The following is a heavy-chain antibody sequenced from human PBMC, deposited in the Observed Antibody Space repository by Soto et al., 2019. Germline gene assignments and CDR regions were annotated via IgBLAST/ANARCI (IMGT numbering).Heavy chain of an antibody. V-gene: IGHV1-2*02. CDR3: ARESSGITLYGMDV. CDR2: INPNSGDT. Sequence: ASVKVSFQASGYTFTGQYRHWVRQAPGQGLEWMGWINPNSGDTNYAQKFQGRVTMTRDTSIGTAYMELSSLRSNDTAIYYCARESSGITLYGMDVWGQGTTVTVSS. J-gene: IGHJ6*02. D-gene: IGHD1-7*01. CDR1: GYTFTGQY.